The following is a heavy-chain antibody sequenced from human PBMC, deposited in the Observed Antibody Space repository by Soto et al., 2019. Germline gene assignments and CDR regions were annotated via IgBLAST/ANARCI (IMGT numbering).Heavy chain of an antibody. Sequence: KTSETLSLTCTVSGGSISSGGYYWSWIRQHPGKGLEWIGYIYYSGSTYYNPSLKSRVTISVDTSKNQFSLKLSSVTAADTAVYYCARGAVVPAAIMWAWFDPWGQGTLVTVSS. V-gene: IGHV4-31*03. D-gene: IGHD2-2*01. J-gene: IGHJ5*02. CDR3: ARGAVVPAAIMWAWFDP. CDR1: GGSISSGGYY. CDR2: IYYSGST.